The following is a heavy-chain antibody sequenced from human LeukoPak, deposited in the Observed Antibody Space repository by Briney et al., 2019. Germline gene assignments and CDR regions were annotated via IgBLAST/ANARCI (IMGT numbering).Heavy chain of an antibody. CDR3: AKDNRLLAAAGIGY. Sequence: PGGSLRLSCAASGFTFSSYGMHWVRQDPGKGLEWVAVISYDGSNKYYADSVKGRFTISRDNSKNTLYLQMNSLRAEDTAVYYCAKDNRLLAAAGIGYWGQGTLVTVSS. V-gene: IGHV3-30*18. CDR2: ISYDGSNK. D-gene: IGHD6-13*01. J-gene: IGHJ4*02. CDR1: GFTFSSYG.